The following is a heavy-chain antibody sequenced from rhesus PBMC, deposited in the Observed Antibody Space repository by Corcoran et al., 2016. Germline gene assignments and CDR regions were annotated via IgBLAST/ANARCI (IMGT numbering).Heavy chain of an antibody. V-gene: IGHV4-80*01. J-gene: IGHJ4*01. D-gene: IGHD6-13*01. CDR1: GDSFSSHW. CDR3: LRGPYTSPFDY. Sequence: QVQLQESGQGLVRPSETLSLTCAVSGDSFSSHWWSCIRQPPGKGLEWVGEIAVDTGNTCSHPSLKRRVTISKDASTNQFSLRLTSVTAADTAVYYCLRGPYTSPFDYWGQGVLVTVSS. CDR2: IAVDTGNT.